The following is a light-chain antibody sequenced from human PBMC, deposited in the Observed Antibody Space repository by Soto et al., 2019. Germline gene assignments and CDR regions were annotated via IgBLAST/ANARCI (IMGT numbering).Light chain of an antibody. CDR2: YAS. J-gene: IGKJ2*01. CDR1: QSISSW. CDR3: QQYNSCLYT. Sequence: DIQMTQSPSTLSASVGHRVTITCRASQSISSWLAWYQQKPGKAPKLLIYYASSLKSGVPSRFSGSGSGTEFTLTISSLQPDDFATYYCQQYNSCLYTFGQGTKLEIK. V-gene: IGKV1-5*01.